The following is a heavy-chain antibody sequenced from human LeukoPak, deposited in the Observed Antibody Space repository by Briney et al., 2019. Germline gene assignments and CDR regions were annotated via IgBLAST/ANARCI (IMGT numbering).Heavy chain of an antibody. J-gene: IGHJ4*02. D-gene: IGHD3-10*01. V-gene: IGHV3-7*04. CDR1: GFTLSRYW. CDR2: IKHDGSEK. Sequence: GGSLRLSCAASGFTLSRYWMSWVRQAPGKGLEWVANIKHDGSEKYYVDSVKGRFTISRDNAKNSLYLQMNSLRGEDTAVYYCARDRDYYNYFEYWGQGTLVTVSS. CDR3: ARDRDYYNYFEY.